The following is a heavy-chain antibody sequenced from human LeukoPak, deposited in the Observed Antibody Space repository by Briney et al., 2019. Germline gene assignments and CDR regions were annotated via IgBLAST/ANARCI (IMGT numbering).Heavy chain of an antibody. Sequence: GESLKISCKGSGYSFTSYWIGWVRQMPGKGLEWMGIIYPCDSDTRYSPSFQGQVTISADKSISTAYLQWSSLKASDTAMYYCARPDYYYDSSGKLPPDYWGQGTLVTVSS. V-gene: IGHV5-51*01. CDR3: ARPDYYYDSSGKLPPDY. D-gene: IGHD3-22*01. CDR1: GYSFTSYW. CDR2: IYPCDSDT. J-gene: IGHJ4*02.